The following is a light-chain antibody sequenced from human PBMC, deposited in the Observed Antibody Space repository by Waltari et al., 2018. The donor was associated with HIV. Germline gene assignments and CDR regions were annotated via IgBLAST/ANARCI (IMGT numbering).Light chain of an antibody. Sequence: QSVLTQPPSVSGAPGQRVTISCTGSSSNIGAGYDVHWYQQLPGTAPKPLIYGNSTRPSGVPDRFAGSKSGTSASLAITVLQAEDEADYYCQSYDSSLSGCVFGTGTKVTVL. CDR1: SSNIGAGYD. CDR3: QSYDSSLSGCV. V-gene: IGLV1-40*01. CDR2: GNS. J-gene: IGLJ1*01.